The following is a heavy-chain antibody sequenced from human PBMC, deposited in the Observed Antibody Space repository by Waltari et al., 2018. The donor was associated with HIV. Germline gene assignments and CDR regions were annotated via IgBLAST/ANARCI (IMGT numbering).Heavy chain of an antibody. Sequence: QVQLQESGPGLVKPSETLSLTCAVPGYSITSGYYWGWLRQPPGKGLEWIGSIYHSGSTYYNPSLKSRVTISVDTSKNQFSLKLSSVTAADTAVYYCASVKAPLVRGNWFDPWGQGTLVTVSS. CDR2: IYHSGST. J-gene: IGHJ5*02. CDR3: ASVKAPLVRGNWFDP. D-gene: IGHD6-13*01. V-gene: IGHV4-38-2*01. CDR1: GYSITSGYY.